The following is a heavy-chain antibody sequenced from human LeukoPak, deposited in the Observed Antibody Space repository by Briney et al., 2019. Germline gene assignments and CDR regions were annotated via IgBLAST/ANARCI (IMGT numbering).Heavy chain of an antibody. Sequence: SETLSLTCTVSGGSISSYYWSWIRQPPGKGLEWIGYIYYSGSTNYNPSLKSRVTISVDTSKNQFSLKLSSVTAADTAVYYCARHTGRGYSYGGDFDYWGQGTLVTVSS. V-gene: IGHV4-59*08. CDR2: IYYSGST. J-gene: IGHJ4*02. CDR1: GGSISSYY. D-gene: IGHD5-18*01. CDR3: ARHTGRGYSYGGDFDY.